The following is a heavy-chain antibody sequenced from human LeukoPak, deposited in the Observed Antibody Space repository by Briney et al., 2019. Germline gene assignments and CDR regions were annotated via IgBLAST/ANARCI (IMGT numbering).Heavy chain of an antibody. CDR3: AKGSNGYYLAGWFDP. CDR1: GFTFDDYA. Sequence: GGSLRLSCAASGFTFDDYAMHWVRQAPGKGLEWVSGISWNSGSIGYADSVKGRFTISRDNAKKSLYLQMNSLRAEDMALYYCAKGSNGYYLAGWFDPWGQGTLVTVSS. V-gene: IGHV3-9*03. CDR2: ISWNSGSI. J-gene: IGHJ5*02. D-gene: IGHD3-22*01.